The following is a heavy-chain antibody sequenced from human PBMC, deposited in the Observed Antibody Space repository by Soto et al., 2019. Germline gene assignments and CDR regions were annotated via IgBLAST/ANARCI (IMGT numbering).Heavy chain of an antibody. CDR3: AREYTAWPIAYGLDL. CDR2: ISRRSDI. D-gene: IGHD2-2*02. Sequence: PGGSLRLSCIDSGFPFSTYSINRVRHAPGKGLEWVSSISRRSDIYYAYSVKRRFTISRDNAKNSVSLQMNSLRAEYTAVYYCAREYTAWPIAYGLDLWGQGPTVTVSS. CDR1: GFPFSTYS. J-gene: IGHJ6*02. V-gene: IGHV3-21*01.